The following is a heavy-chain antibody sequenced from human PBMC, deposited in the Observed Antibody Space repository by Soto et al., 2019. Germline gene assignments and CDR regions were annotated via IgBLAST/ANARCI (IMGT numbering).Heavy chain of an antibody. J-gene: IGHJ3*02. CDR1: GFTFSSYS. Sequence: GGSLRLSCVGSGFTFSSYSMNWVRQAPGKGLEWVSSISSSSSYIYYADSVKGRFTISRDNAKNSLYLQMNSLRAEDTAVYYCARDQSDYYDFWSGPDAFDIWGQGTMVTVSS. CDR3: ARDQSDYYDFWSGPDAFDI. V-gene: IGHV3-21*01. D-gene: IGHD3-3*01. CDR2: ISSSSSYI.